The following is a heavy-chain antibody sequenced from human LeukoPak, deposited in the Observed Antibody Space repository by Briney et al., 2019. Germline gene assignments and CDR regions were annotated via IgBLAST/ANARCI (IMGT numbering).Heavy chain of an antibody. CDR1: GFTFSSYW. CDR2: INSDGSSI. J-gene: IGHJ4*02. Sequence: GGSLRLSCAASGFTFSSYWMHWVRQAPGKGLVWVSRINSDGSSISYADSVKGRLTISRDNAKNSLYLQMNSLRAEDTAIYYCTRGAEYYYDSSGYFPFDYWGQGTLVTVSS. D-gene: IGHD3-22*01. CDR3: TRGAEYYYDSSGYFPFDY. V-gene: IGHV3-74*01.